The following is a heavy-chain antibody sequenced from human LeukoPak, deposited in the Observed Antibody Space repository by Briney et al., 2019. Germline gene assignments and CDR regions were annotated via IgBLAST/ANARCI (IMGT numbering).Heavy chain of an antibody. Sequence: ASVKVSCKASGYTFTSYGISWVRQAPGQGLEWMGWISAYNGNTNYAQKLQGRVTMTTDTSTSTAYMELRSLRSDDTAVYYCAGGINDILTGASNYYYYGMDVWGKGTTVTVSS. CDR3: AGGINDILTGASNYYYYGMDV. D-gene: IGHD3-9*01. V-gene: IGHV1-18*04. CDR1: GYTFTSYG. CDR2: ISAYNGNT. J-gene: IGHJ6*04.